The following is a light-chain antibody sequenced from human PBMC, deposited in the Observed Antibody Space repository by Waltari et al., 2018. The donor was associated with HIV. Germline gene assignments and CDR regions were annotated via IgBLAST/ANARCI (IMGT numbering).Light chain of an antibody. J-gene: IGLJ2*01. V-gene: IGLV3-21*04. CDR1: NTARKR. Sequence: SSRLTQPPSVSMAPGETATITCGAINTARKRVHWYQQKAGQAPVVGRSYDTDRPAGIAERFSGFNSGHSATLIISRVGAGDEADYYCQVWDSATDHVLFGGGTRLTVL. CDR3: QVWDSATDHVL. CDR2: YDT.